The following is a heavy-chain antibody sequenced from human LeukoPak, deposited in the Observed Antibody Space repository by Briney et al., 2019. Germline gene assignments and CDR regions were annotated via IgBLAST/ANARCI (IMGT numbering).Heavy chain of an antibody. D-gene: IGHD1-26*01. V-gene: IGHV3-30-3*01. CDR1: GFTFISYA. CDR3: ARSFGGGYAYFDY. CDR2: ISYDGTNK. J-gene: IGHJ4*02. Sequence: GRSLRLSCAASGFTFISYAMHWVRQAPGKGLEWVALISYDGTNKYYADSVKGRFTISRDDSKSTLYPQMNSLRAEDTAVYYCARSFGGGYAYFDYWGQGTLVTVSS.